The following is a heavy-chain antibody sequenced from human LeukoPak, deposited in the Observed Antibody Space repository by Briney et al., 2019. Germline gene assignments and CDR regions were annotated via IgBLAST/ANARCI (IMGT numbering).Heavy chain of an antibody. CDR3: ARHTSGSYGLGY. V-gene: IGHV4-39*01. D-gene: IGHD1-26*01. J-gene: IGHJ4*02. CDR1: GGSISSSSYY. Sequence: SETLSLTCTVSGGSISSSSYYWGWIRQPPGKGLDWIGSIYYSGSTYYNPSLKSRVTISVDTSKNQLSLKLSSVTAADTAVYYCARHTSGSYGLGYWGQGTLVTVSS. CDR2: IYYSGST.